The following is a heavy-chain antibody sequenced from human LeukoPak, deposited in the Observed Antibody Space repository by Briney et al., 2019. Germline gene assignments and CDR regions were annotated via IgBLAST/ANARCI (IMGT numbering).Heavy chain of an antibody. J-gene: IGHJ4*02. D-gene: IGHD3-22*01. CDR2: ISSSSSYI. Sequence: GGSLRLSCAASGFTFSRYSMNWVRQAPGKGLEWVSSISSSSSYIYYADSVKGRFTISRDNAKNSLYLQMNSLRAEDTAVYYCASGSSGYYYDYWGQGTLVTVSS. CDR3: ASGSSGYYYDY. V-gene: IGHV3-21*06. CDR1: GFTFSRYS.